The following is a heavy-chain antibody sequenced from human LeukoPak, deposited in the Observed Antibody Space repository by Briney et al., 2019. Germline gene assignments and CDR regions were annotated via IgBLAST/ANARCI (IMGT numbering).Heavy chain of an antibody. Sequence: GASGKVSSKVSGYTFTVYYTQWVARAPGQGLEWMGWITPNTGGPISAPESQGRATKTSDTTISTAYMELSRLTSDDTAVYVRACYPRYSSSPPFDYWGQGTRVTVSS. V-gene: IGHV1-2*02. CDR3: ACYPRYSSSPPFDY. J-gene: IGHJ4*02. CDR1: GYTFTVYY. CDR2: ITPNTGGP. D-gene: IGHD6-19*01.